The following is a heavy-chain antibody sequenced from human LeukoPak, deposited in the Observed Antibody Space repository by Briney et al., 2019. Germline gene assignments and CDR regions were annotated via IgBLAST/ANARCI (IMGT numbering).Heavy chain of an antibody. V-gene: IGHV1-18*01. J-gene: IGHJ4*02. CDR3: ARSIAVAGLFDY. Sequence: ASVKVSCKASGYTFTSYGISWVRQAPGQGLEWTGWISAYNGNTNYAQKLQGRVTMTTDTSTSTAYMELRSLRSDDTAVYYCARSIAVAGLFDYWGQGTLVTVSS. CDR1: GYTFTSYG. CDR2: ISAYNGNT. D-gene: IGHD6-19*01.